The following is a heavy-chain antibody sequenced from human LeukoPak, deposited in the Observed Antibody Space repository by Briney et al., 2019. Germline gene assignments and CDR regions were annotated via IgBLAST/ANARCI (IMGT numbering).Heavy chain of an antibody. CDR1: GYSISSGYY. J-gene: IGHJ1*01. CDR2: IYHSGST. CDR3: ARSRPRYCSGGSCYPFQH. V-gene: IGHV4-38-2*02. D-gene: IGHD2-15*01. Sequence: PSETLSLTCTVSGYSISSGYYWGWIRQPPGKGLEWIGSIYHSGSTNYNPSLKSRVTISVHTSKNQFSLKLSSVTAADTAVYYCARSRPRYCSGGSCYPFQHWGQGTLVTVSS.